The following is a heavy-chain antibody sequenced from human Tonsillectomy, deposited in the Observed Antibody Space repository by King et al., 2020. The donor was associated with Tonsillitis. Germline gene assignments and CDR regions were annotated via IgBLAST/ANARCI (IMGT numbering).Heavy chain of an antibody. CDR1: GGSVSSGGYC. CDR2: IYYSGST. Sequence: QLQESGSGLVKPSQTLSLTCAVSGGSVSSGGYCWSWIRQPPGKGLEWIGYIYYSGSTYYNPSLKSRVTISVDRSKNQFSLKLSSVTAADTAIYYCARGLEGGGTYWGQGTLVTVSS. J-gene: IGHJ4*02. D-gene: IGHD1-14*01. V-gene: IGHV4-30-2*01. CDR3: ARGLEGGGTY.